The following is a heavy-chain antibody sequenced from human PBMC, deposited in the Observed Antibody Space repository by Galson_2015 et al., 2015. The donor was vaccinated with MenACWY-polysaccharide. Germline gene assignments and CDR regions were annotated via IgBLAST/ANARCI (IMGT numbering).Heavy chain of an antibody. J-gene: IGHJ3*02. CDR3: AREVSRIVFHACDI. CDR2: IQYDGSNK. D-gene: IGHD2-2*01. V-gene: IGHV3-33*01. CDR1: GSRFSNSG. Sequence: SLRLSCAASGSRFSNSGMHWVRQAPGKGLEWVAVIQYDGSNKVYADSVEGRFTISRDNSKNTVFLEMNTLGVEDTAVYYCAREVSRIVFHACDIGGQGTMVTVS.